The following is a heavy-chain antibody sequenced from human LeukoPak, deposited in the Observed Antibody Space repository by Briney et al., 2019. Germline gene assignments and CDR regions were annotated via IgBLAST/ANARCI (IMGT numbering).Heavy chain of an antibody. J-gene: IGHJ4*02. V-gene: IGHV3-66*01. D-gene: IGHD1-1*01. CDR3: AREATGTLYY. CDR2: IYSGGST. CDR1: GFTVSSNY. Sequence: GGSLRLSCAASGFTVSSNYMSWVRQAPGKGLEWVSIIYSGGSTYYADSVKGRFTISRDNSKNMLYLQMISLRAEDTAVYYCAREATGTLYYWGQGSLVTVSS.